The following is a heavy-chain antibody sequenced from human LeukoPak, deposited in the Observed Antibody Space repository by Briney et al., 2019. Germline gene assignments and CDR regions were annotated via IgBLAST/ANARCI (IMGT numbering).Heavy chain of an antibody. Sequence: GGSLRLSCAASGFTFSSYDMNWVRQAPGKGLEWVSAISGSGSTTYYADSVKGRFTISRDNSKNTVHLQMNSLRAEDTAMYYCARRAGDYSHPYDYWGQGTLVTVSS. CDR2: ISGSGSTT. J-gene: IGHJ4*02. CDR1: GFTFSSYD. CDR3: ARRAGDYSHPYDY. V-gene: IGHV3-23*01. D-gene: IGHD3-22*01.